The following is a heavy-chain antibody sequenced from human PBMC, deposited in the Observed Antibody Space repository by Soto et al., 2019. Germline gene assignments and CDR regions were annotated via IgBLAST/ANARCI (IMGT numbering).Heavy chain of an antibody. CDR1: GFTFSSYG. J-gene: IGHJ4*02. CDR2: ISYDGSNK. Sequence: QVQLVESGGGVVQPGRSLRLSCAASGFTFSSYGMHWVRQAPGKGLEWVAVISYDGSNKYYADSVKGRFTISRDNSKNTLYLKMNSLRAGDTAVYYCAKEGARDYDSSGYDYWGQGTLVTVSS. V-gene: IGHV3-30*18. CDR3: AKEGARDYDSSGYDY. D-gene: IGHD3-22*01.